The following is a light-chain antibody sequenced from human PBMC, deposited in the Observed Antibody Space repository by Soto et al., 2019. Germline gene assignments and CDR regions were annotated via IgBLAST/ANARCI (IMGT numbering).Light chain of an antibody. Sequence: QSALTQPASVSGSPGQSITVSCTGTTGDVGGYNYVSWYQQHPGKAPKLIIYEVTNRPSGVSNRFSASKSGITASLTISGLQADDEADYYCSSYTSSDTLVVFGTGTKLTVL. J-gene: IGLJ1*01. CDR1: TGDVGGYNY. CDR3: SSYTSSDTLVV. V-gene: IGLV2-14*01. CDR2: EVT.